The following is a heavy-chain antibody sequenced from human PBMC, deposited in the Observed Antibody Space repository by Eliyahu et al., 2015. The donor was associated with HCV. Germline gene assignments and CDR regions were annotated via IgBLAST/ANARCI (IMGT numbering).Heavy chain of an antibody. V-gene: IGHV3-23*01. CDR1: GFSFSTHA. CDR3: AKGFEELRPNWFDP. J-gene: IGHJ5*02. D-gene: IGHD1-7*01. Sequence: EVQLLESGGGLVQPGGSLXLSCAASGFSFSTHARSWVRQAPGKGLEWVSGISSSGGSTNHADSVRGRFTTSRDNSKNTLFLQMNSLRDEDTAIYYCAKGFEELRPNWFDPWGQGTLVTVSS. CDR2: ISSSGGST.